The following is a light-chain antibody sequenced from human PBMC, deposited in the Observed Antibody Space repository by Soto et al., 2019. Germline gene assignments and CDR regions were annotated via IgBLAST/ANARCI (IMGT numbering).Light chain of an antibody. J-gene: IGLJ2*01. CDR3: SSYAGSNIIV. CDR2: EVI. CDR1: SSDVGGYNY. V-gene: IGLV2-8*01. Sequence: QSALTQPPSASGSPGQSVTISCTGTSSDVGGYNYVSWYQQHPGKAPKLMIYEVIKRPSVVPDRFSGSKSGNRASLTVSGLQAEDEADYYCSSYAGSNIIVFGGGTKLTVL.